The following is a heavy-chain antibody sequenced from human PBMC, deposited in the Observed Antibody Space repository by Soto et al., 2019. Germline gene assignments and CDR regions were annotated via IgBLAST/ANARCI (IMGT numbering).Heavy chain of an antibody. CDR1: GYSISSDYY. Sequence: ETLSLTCAVSGYSISSDYYWGWIRQPPGKGLEWIGSIYHRGSTYYNPSLKSRVTISVDTSKNQFSLKLDSVTAADTAVYYCARNYYGSRSYNWFDPWGQGTPVTVSS. V-gene: IGHV4-38-2*01. D-gene: IGHD3-10*01. J-gene: IGHJ5*02. CDR3: ARNYYGSRSYNWFDP. CDR2: IYHRGST.